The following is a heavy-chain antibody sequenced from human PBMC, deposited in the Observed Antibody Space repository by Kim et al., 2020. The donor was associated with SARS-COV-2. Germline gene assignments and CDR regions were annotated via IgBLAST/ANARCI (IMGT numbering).Heavy chain of an antibody. J-gene: IGHJ4*02. CDR3: ARTRGRMVVTAILVY. V-gene: IGHV3-23*01. D-gene: IGHD2-21*02. Sequence: DSVKGRFTISRDNSKNTLYLQMNSLRAEDTAVYYCARTRGRMVVTAILVYWGQGTLVTVSS.